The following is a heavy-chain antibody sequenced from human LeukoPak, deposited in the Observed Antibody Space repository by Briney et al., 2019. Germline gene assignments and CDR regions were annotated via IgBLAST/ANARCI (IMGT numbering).Heavy chain of an antibody. D-gene: IGHD3-22*01. CDR2: ISYDGSNK. CDR1: GFTFSSYA. CDR3: ARDPVVFLYYYDSSGYFDY. V-gene: IGHV3-30-3*01. J-gene: IGHJ4*02. Sequence: GGSLRLSCAAPGFTFSSYAMHWVRQAPGKGLEWVAVISYDGSNKYCADSVKGRFTISRDNSKNTLYLQMNSLRAEDTAVYYCARDPVVFLYYYDSSGYFDYWGQGTLVTVSS.